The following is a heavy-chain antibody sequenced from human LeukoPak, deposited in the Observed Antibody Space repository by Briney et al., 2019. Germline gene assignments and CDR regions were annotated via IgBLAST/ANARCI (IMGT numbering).Heavy chain of an antibody. D-gene: IGHD3-10*01. CDR1: GFTFSSYW. J-gene: IGHJ4*02. CDR3: ARSIDYYGSGSYYNRPYNFDY. CDR2: IKQDGSEK. V-gene: IGHV3-7*01. Sequence: GGSLRLSCAASGFTFSSYWMSWVRQAPGKGLEWVANIKQDGSEKYYVDSVKGRFTISRDNAKNSLYLQMNSLRAEDTAVYYCARSIDYYGSGSYYNRPYNFDYWGQGTLVTVSS.